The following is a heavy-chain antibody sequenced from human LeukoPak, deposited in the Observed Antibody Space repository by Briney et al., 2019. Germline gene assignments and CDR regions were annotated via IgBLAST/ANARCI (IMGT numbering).Heavy chain of an antibody. CDR1: RFTFSNYA. J-gene: IGHJ4*02. CDR3: ANLKYDY. Sequence: GASLRLSCAASRFTFSNYALSWVRRAPGKGLEWVSTISAGGSTYYADSVKGRFTVSRDNSKNTLSLQINSLRAEDTAVYYCANLKYDYGGQGTLVTVSS. CDR2: ISAGGST. D-gene: IGHD3-9*01. V-gene: IGHV3-23*01.